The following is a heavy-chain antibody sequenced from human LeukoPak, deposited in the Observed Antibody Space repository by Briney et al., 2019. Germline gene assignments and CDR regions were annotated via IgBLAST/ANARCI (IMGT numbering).Heavy chain of an antibody. CDR1: GGTFSSYA. D-gene: IGHD4-17*01. CDR3: ARESPPPMTTVTNYFDY. J-gene: IGHJ4*02. V-gene: IGHV1-69*05. CDR2: IIPIFGTA. Sequence: SVKVSCKASGGTFSSYAISWVRQAPGQGLEWMGRIIPIFGTANYAQKFQGRVTITTDESTSTAYMELSSLRSEDTAVYYCARESPPPMTTVTNYFDYCGQGTLVTVSS.